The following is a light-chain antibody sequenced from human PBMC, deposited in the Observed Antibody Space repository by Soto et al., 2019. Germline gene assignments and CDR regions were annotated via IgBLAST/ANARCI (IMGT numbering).Light chain of an antibody. CDR3: SSYTSSSTLV. J-gene: IGLJ2*01. Sequence: SALTQPASVSGSPGQSIAISCTGSSSDVGGYSYVSWYQQHPGKAPKLMIYDVSNRPSGVSDRFSGSRSGNTASLTISGLQAEDEADYYCSSYTSSSTLVFGGGTKLTV. CDR1: SSDVGGYSY. CDR2: DVS. V-gene: IGLV2-14*01.